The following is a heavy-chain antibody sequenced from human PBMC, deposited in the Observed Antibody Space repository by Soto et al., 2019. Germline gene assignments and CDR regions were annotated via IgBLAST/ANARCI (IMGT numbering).Heavy chain of an antibody. CDR1: GFSLSNAGLG. CDR2: IFSHDEK. CDR3: ASTYSTSWYWFDP. J-gene: IGHJ5*02. V-gene: IGHV2-26*04. D-gene: IGHD6-13*01. Sequence: QVTVKESGPVLVKPTETLTLTCTVSGFSLSNAGLGVSWIRQPPGKALEWLAHIFSHDEKSYSTSLKSRLTISKDTSKSQVVLTMTTMDPVDTATYYCASTYSTSWYWFDPWGQGTLVTVSS.